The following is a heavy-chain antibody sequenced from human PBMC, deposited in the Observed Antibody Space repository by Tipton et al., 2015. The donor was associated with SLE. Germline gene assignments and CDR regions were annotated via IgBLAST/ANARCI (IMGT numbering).Heavy chain of an antibody. J-gene: IGHJ4*02. V-gene: IGHV4-31*03. D-gene: IGHD4-17*01. CDR2: IYYSGST. CDR3: ARVRDYGDYED. CDR1: VGSTSSGGYY. Sequence: TLSLTCTVSVGSTSSGGYYWSWIRQHPGKGLEWIGYIYYSGSTYYNPSLKSRVTISVDTSKNQFSLKLSSVTAADAAVYYCARVRDYGDYEDWGQGTLVTVSS.